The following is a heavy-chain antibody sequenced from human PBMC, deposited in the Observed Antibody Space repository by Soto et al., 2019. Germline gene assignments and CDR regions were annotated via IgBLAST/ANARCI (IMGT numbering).Heavy chain of an antibody. Sequence: SETLSLTCTVSDGSISSSSYYWGWVRQPPGKGLEWIGSIYYSGSTYYNPSLKSRVTVSGDTSKNQLSLKLSSVTAADTAVYYCATTVTTILYFDYWGQGILVTGSS. V-gene: IGHV4-39*01. CDR1: DGSISSSSYY. CDR2: IYYSGST. D-gene: IGHD4-17*01. CDR3: ATTVTTILYFDY. J-gene: IGHJ4*02.